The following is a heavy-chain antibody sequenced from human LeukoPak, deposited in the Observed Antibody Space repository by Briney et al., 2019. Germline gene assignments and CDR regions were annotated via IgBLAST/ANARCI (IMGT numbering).Heavy chain of an antibody. CDR3: ARNWVYYDFWSAPDDAFDI. Sequence: GGSLRLSCVASGFTFSDYAMSWVRQAPGKGLEWVSSISSSSSYIYYADSVKGRFTISRDNAKNSLYLQMNSLRAEDTAVYYCARNWVYYDFWSAPDDAFDIWGQGTMVTVSS. J-gene: IGHJ3*02. CDR1: GFTFSDYA. CDR2: ISSSSSYI. V-gene: IGHV3-21*01. D-gene: IGHD3-3*01.